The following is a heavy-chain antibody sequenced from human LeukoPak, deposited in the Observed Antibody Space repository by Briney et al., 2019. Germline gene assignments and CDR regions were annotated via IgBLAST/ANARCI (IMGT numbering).Heavy chain of an antibody. CDR3: ARASTTVPNLLDY. D-gene: IGHD4-17*01. CDR2: INGDGTST. Sequence: TGGSLRLSCAASGXTFSTYWMHWVRQAPGKGLLWVSRINGDGTSTKYADSVKGRFTISRDNARHTLYLQMNSLRAEDTAVYCCARASTTVPNLLDYWGQGTLVTVSS. V-gene: IGHV3-74*03. CDR1: GXTFSTYW. J-gene: IGHJ4*02.